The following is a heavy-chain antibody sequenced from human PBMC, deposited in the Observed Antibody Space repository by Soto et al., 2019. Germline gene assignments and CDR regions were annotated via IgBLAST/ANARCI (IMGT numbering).Heavy chain of an antibody. J-gene: IGHJ6*03. Sequence: EVQLAESGGGLAQPGGSLRLSCAASGFTLSGYAMDWVRQAPGKGLEYVSGISSNGVGTYYANSVQGRFTISRDNSKNTVYLQMGSLRPEDMAVYYCARRARPDFYYMDIWAKGPRSPSP. CDR3: ARRARPDFYYMDI. V-gene: IGHV3-64*01. CDR2: ISSNGVGT. D-gene: IGHD6-6*01. CDR1: GFTLSGYA.